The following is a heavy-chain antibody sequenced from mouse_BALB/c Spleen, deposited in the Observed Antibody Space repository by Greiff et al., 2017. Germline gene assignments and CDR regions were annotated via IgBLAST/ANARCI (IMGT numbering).Heavy chain of an antibody. CDR2: IDPETGGT. V-gene: IGHV1-15*01. CDR3: TRSNLSYAMDY. J-gene: IGHJ4*01. CDR1: GYTFTDYE. Sequence: QVQLKQSGAELVRPGASVTLSCKASGYTFTDYEMHWVKQTPVHGLEWIGAIDPETGGTAYNQKFKGKATLTADKSSSTAYMELRSLTSEDSAVYYCTRSNLSYAMDYWGQGTSVTVSA.